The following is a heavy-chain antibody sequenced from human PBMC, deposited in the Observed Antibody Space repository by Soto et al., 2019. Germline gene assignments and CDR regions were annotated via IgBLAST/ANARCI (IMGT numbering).Heavy chain of an antibody. D-gene: IGHD2-21*02. CDR3: AGGPEDSDVPRCDY. J-gene: IGHJ4*02. CDR1: GYNFTPYY. CDR2: INLRGGTT. V-gene: IGHV1-46*04. Sequence: QVQLMQSGAEVRKPGASVRLSCETSGYNFTPYYIHWVRQATGQGLEWMGLINLRGGTTEYAHKLRGRVTVTGDTSTPTSYMELTSLRSEDTAMYFCAGGPEDSDVPRCDYWGQGTLVNVSS.